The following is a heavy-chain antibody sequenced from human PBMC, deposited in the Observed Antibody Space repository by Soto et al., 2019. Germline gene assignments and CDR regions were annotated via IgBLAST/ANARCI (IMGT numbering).Heavy chain of an antibody. CDR2: ISAGNGNT. D-gene: IGHD5-18*01. J-gene: IGHJ4*02. V-gene: IGHV1-18*04. Sequence: QVQLVQSGAEVKKPGASVKVSCKASGYTFTSYGISWVRQAPGQGLEWMGWISAGNGNTKYSQKCQGRVTITRDTSASTAYMELSSLRSEDTAVYYCVGYSYGSDFDYWGQGTLVTVSS. CDR3: VGYSYGSDFDY. CDR1: GYTFTSYG.